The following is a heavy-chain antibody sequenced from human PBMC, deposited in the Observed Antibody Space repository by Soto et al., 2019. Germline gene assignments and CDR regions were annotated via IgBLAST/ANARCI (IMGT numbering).Heavy chain of an antibody. CDR2: INPNSGGT. CDR3: ARVGATVRGMDV. CDR1: GYTFTGYY. D-gene: IGHD1-26*01. Sequence: ASVKVSCKASGYTFTGYYMHWVRQAPGQGLEWMGWINPNSGGTNYAQKFQGWVTMTRDMSISTAYMELSRLRSDDTAVYYCARVGATVRGMDVWGQGTTVTVSS. V-gene: IGHV1-2*04. J-gene: IGHJ6*02.